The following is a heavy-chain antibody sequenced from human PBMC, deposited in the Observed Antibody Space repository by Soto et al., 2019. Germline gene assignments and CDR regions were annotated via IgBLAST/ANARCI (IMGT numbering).Heavy chain of an antibody. V-gene: IGHV3-7*01. CDR3: ARESDFWSGYFGPVGAFDI. Sequence: EVQLVESGGGLVQPGGSLRLSCAASGFTFSSYWMSWVRQAPGKGLEWVANIKQDGSEKYYVDSVKGRFTISRDNAKNSLYLQMNSLRAEDTAVYYCARESDFWSGYFGPVGAFDIWGQGTMVTVSS. D-gene: IGHD3-3*01. J-gene: IGHJ3*02. CDR2: IKQDGSEK. CDR1: GFTFSSYW.